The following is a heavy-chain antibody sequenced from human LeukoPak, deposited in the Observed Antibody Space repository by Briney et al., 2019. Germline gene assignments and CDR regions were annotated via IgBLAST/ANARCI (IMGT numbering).Heavy chain of an antibody. V-gene: IGHV4-39*01. CDR3: ARHWGYSGYDLPFDY. D-gene: IGHD5-12*01. J-gene: IGHJ4*02. CDR2: IFYNGST. Sequence: SETLSLTCTVPGVSISSSSYYWGWIRQPPGRGLEWIASIFYNGSTYYNPSLKSRVTISVDTSKNQFSLKLSSVTAADTAVYYCARHWGYSGYDLPFDYWGQGTLVTVSS. CDR1: GVSISSSSYY.